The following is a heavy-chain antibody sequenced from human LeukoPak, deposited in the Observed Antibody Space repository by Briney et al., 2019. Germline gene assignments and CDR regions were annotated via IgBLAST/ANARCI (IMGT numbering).Heavy chain of an antibody. J-gene: IGHJ4*02. CDR3: ARGEKSWINGFDL. D-gene: IGHD2-8*01. CDR2: INSDGSGT. Sequence: SGGSLRLSCAASGFTFSSHWMHRVRQAPGKGLVWVSRINSDGSGTIYADSVKGRFTISRDNAKNTLDLQMNSLRAEDTAVYYCARGEKSWINGFDLWGQGTLVTVSS. V-gene: IGHV3-74*01. CDR1: GFTFSSHW.